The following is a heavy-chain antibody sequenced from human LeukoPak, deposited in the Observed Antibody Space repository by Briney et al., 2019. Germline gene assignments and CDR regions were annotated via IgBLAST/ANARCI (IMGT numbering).Heavy chain of an antibody. CDR2: INHSGST. Sequence: SETLSLTCAVYGGSFSGHYWSWIRQPPGKGLEWIGEINHSGSTNYNPSLKSRVTISVDTSKNQFSLKLSSVTAADTAVYYCARDWAITFGGVIVEQFDYWGQGTLVTVSS. V-gene: IGHV4-34*01. CDR1: GGSFSGHY. CDR3: ARDWAITFGGVIVEQFDY. J-gene: IGHJ4*02. D-gene: IGHD3-16*02.